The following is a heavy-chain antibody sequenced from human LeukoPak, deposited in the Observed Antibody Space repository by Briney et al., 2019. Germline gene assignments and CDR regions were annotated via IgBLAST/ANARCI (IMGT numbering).Heavy chain of an antibody. Sequence: PGGSLRLSCAASGFTFSSYWMHWVRQAPGKGLEWVSYISSSSYTNYADSVKGRFTISRDNAKNSLYLQMNSLRVEDTAVYYCAKYSSSSNYYYGMDVWGQGTTVTVSS. CDR1: GFTFSSYW. V-gene: IGHV3-11*03. CDR2: ISSSSYT. D-gene: IGHD6-13*01. J-gene: IGHJ6*02. CDR3: AKYSSSSNYYYGMDV.